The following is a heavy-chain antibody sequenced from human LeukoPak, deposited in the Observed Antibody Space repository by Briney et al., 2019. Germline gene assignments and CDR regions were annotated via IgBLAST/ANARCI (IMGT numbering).Heavy chain of an antibody. V-gene: IGHV4-59*08. CDR3: ARRGVSTISWYFDL. CDR1: GDSISSDY. CDR2: MFYSGST. Sequence: SETLSLTCTVSGDSISSDYWNWIRQPPGKGLEWIGYMFYSGSTNYNPSLKSRVTISVDTSKNQFSLKLSSVTAADTAVYYCARRGVSTISWYFDLWGHGTLVTVSS. J-gene: IGHJ2*01. D-gene: IGHD5/OR15-5a*01.